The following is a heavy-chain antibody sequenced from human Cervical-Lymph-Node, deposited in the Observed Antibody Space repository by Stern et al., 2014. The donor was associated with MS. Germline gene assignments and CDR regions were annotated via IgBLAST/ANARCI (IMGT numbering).Heavy chain of an antibody. V-gene: IGHV1-2*06. CDR3: ARTDRTYSASNFDL. J-gene: IGHJ4*02. CDR1: GYTFTGYY. D-gene: IGHD5-12*01. CDR2: INPNSGAT. Sequence: MQLVESGAEVKKTGASVKVSCKASGYTFTGYYMNWVRQAPGQGLEWMGRINPNSGATNYEQKFQGRVTMTRDTSTSTAYMEVGTLTSDDTAVYYCARTDRTYSASNFDLWGQGTLVTVSS.